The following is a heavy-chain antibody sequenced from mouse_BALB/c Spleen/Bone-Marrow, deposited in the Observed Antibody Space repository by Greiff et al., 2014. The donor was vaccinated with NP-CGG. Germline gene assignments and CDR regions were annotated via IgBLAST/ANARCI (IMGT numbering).Heavy chain of an antibody. V-gene: IGHV1-69*01. CDR3: ARGGDDFSLDY. CDR2: IDTSDSYT. Sequence: QVQLQQSGTELVMPGASVKMSCKASGYAFTDRWIHWVKQRPGQGLEWIGAIDTSDSYTNYNQKFKGKATLTVDESSSTAYIHLSSLTSEDSAVYYCARGGDDFSLDYWGQRISVTVSS. D-gene: IGHD2-4*01. CDR1: GYAFTDRW. J-gene: IGHJ4*01.